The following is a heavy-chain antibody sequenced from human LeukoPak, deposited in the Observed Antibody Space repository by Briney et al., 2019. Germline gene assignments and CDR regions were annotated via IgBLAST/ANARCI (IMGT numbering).Heavy chain of an antibody. Sequence: SETLSLTCSVSGGSVSSGSYYWSWIRQHPGKGLEWIGYIYYSGSTYYNPSLKSRVTISVDTSKNQFSLKLSSVTAADTAVYYCARGTRDTAMAVAFDYWGQGTLVTVSS. CDR1: GGSVSSGSYY. D-gene: IGHD5-18*01. J-gene: IGHJ4*02. CDR2: IYYSGST. CDR3: ARGTRDTAMAVAFDY. V-gene: IGHV4-31*03.